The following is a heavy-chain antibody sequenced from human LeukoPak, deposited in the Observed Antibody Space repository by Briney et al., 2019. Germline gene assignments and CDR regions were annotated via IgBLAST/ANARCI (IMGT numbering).Heavy chain of an antibody. D-gene: IGHD2-2*01. V-gene: IGHV3-30*02. Sequence: GGSLRLSCAASGFTFSNYGMYWVRQAPGKGLEWVAFIRSDESNKYYADSVKGRFSISRDDSKSTLYLQMNSLRAEDTAVYYCARDGWSYCSSTSCPSFDYWGQGTLVTVSS. CDR1: GFTFSNYG. CDR3: ARDGWSYCSSTSCPSFDY. J-gene: IGHJ4*02. CDR2: IRSDESNK.